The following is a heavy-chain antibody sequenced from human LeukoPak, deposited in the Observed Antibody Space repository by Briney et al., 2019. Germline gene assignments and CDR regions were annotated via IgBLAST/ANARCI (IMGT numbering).Heavy chain of an antibody. V-gene: IGHV1-69*04. D-gene: IGHD2-21*02. CDR2: IIPILGIA. J-gene: IGHJ5*02. Sequence: GSSVKVSCKASGGTFSSYAISWVRQAPGQGLEWMGRIIPILGIANYAQKFQGRVTITADKSTSTAYMELSSLRSEDTAVYYCGLVTSGNWWFDPWGQGTLVTVSS. CDR1: GGTFSSYA. CDR3: GLVTSGNWWFDP.